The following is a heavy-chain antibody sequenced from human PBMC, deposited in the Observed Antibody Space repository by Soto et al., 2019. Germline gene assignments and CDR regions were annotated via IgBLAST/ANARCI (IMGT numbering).Heavy chain of an antibody. Sequence: SVKVSCKASGYTFISYGISWVRQAPGQGLEWMGGIIPIFGTANYAQKFQGRVTITADESTSTAYMELSSLRSEDTAVYYCARRKAYYDSSGYYLVHWFDPWGQGTLVTVSS. CDR3: ARRKAYYDSSGYYLVHWFDP. CDR1: GYTFISYG. D-gene: IGHD3-22*01. J-gene: IGHJ5*02. CDR2: IIPIFGTA. V-gene: IGHV1-69*13.